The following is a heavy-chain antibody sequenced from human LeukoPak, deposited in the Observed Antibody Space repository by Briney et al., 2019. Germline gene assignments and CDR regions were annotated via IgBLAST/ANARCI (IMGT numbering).Heavy chain of an antibody. J-gene: IGHJ3*02. D-gene: IGHD3-22*01. V-gene: IGHV3-23*01. Sequence: GGSLRLSCAASGFTFSSYAMSWVRQAPGKGLEWVSAISGSGGSTYYADSVKGRFTISRDNSKNTLYLQMNSLRAEDTAVYYCARAYYYDSSGYPRSHDAFDIWGQGTMVTVSS. CDR1: GFTFSSYA. CDR3: ARAYYYDSSGYPRSHDAFDI. CDR2: ISGSGGST.